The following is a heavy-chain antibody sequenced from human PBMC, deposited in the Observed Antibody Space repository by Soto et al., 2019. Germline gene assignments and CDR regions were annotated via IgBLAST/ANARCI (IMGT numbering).Heavy chain of an antibody. J-gene: IGHJ6*02. CDR1: GGTFSSYA. Sequence: GASVKVSCKASGGTFSSYAISWVRQAPGQGLEWMGGIIPIFGTANYAQKFQGRVTITADESTSTAYMELSSLRSEDTAVYYCARSRQDINYGMDVWGQGTTVTVSS. CDR3: ARSRQDINYGMDV. CDR2: IIPIFGTA. V-gene: IGHV1-69*13. D-gene: IGHD2-15*01.